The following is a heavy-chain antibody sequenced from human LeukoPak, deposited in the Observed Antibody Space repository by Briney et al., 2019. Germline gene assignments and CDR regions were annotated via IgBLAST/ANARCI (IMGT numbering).Heavy chain of an antibody. CDR3: AKGGTLGIAASTSSWYYFDY. Sequence: PGRSLRLSCAASGFTFSSYAMHWVRQAPGKGLEWVAVISYDGSNKYYADSVKGRFTISRDNSKNTLYLQMNSLRAEDTAVYYCAKGGTLGIAASTSSWYYFDYWGQGTLVTVSS. CDR2: ISYDGSNK. V-gene: IGHV3-30*04. CDR1: GFTFSSYA. D-gene: IGHD6-13*01. J-gene: IGHJ4*02.